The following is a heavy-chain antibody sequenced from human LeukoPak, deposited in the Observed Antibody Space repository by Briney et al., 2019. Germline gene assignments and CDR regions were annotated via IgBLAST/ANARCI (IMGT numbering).Heavy chain of an antibody. CDR1: GGSFSGYY. CDR2: INHSGST. J-gene: IGHJ4*02. D-gene: IGHD1-14*01. V-gene: IGHV4-34*01. Sequence: SETLSLTCAVYGGSFSGYYWSWIRQPRGKGLEWIGEINHSGSTNYNSSLKSRVTISVDTSKNQFSLKLSSVTAADTAVYYCARRDYRKRMDYWGQGTLVTVSS. CDR3: ARRDYRKRMDY.